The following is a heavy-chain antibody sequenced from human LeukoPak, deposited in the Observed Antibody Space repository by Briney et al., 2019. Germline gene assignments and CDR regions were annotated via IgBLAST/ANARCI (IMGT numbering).Heavy chain of an antibody. CDR1: GFTFTDYY. CDR2: ISGSGSAI. Sequence: GGSLRLSCAGSGFTFTDYYMTWIRQAPGKGLEWVSHISGSGSAIYYADSVRGRSTISRDNAKNSLYLQMNDLRAEDTAVYYCARDLGNCSNGVCYADSWGQGTLVTVSS. V-gene: IGHV3-11*04. D-gene: IGHD2-8*01. J-gene: IGHJ4*02. CDR3: ARDLGNCSNGVCYADS.